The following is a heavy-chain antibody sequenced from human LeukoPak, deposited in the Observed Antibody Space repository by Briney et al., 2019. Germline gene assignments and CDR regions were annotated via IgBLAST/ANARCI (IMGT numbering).Heavy chain of an antibody. CDR3: ARGKRYHGVYYYYYMDV. V-gene: IGHV4-34*01. Sequence: SENLSLTCAVYGGSFSGYYWSWIRQPPGKGLEWIGEINHSGSTNYNPSLKSRVTISVDTSKNQFSLKLSSVTAADTAVYYCARGKRYHGVYYYYYMDVWGKGTTVTVSS. J-gene: IGHJ6*03. D-gene: IGHD2-2*01. CDR1: GGSFSGYY. CDR2: INHSGST.